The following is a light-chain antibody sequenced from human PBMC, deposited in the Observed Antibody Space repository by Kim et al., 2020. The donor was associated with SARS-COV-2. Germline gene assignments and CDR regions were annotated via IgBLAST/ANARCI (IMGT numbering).Light chain of an antibody. CDR2: GAS. CDR1: QSVSGSY. J-gene: IGKJ1*01. Sequence: APGERATRSCRASQSVSGSYLAGYQQKPGQAPRLLIYGASSRATGIPDRFSGSGSGTDFTLTISRLEPEDFAVYYCQHYGSSPWAFGQGTKVDIK. CDR3: QHYGSSPWA. V-gene: IGKV3-20*01.